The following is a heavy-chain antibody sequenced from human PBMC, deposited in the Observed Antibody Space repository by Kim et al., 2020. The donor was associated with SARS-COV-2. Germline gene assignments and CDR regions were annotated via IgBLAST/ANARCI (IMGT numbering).Heavy chain of an antibody. CDR2: ISGSGGST. Sequence: GGSLRLSCAASGFTFSSYAMSWVRQAPGKGLEWVSAISGSGGSTYYADSVKGRFTISRDNSKNTLYLQMNSLRAEDTAVYYCAKDRHSGSYRYNWFDPWGQGTLVTVSS. J-gene: IGHJ5*02. CDR1: GFTFSSYA. V-gene: IGHV3-23*01. D-gene: IGHD1-26*01. CDR3: AKDRHSGSYRYNWFDP.